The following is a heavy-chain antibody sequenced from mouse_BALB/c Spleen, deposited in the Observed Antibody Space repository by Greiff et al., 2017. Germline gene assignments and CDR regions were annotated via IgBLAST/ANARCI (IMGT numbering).Heavy chain of an antibody. CDR3: ASATARAMDY. J-gene: IGHJ4*01. V-gene: IGHV1S135*01. CDR1: GYSFTSYY. D-gene: IGHD1-2*01. Sequence: EVQLQESGPELMKPGASVKISCKASGYSFTSYYMHWVKQSHGKSLEWIGYIDPFNGGTSYNQKFKGKATLTVDKSSSTAYMHLSSLTSEDTAVYYCASATARAMDYWGQGTSVTVSS. CDR2: IDPFNGGT.